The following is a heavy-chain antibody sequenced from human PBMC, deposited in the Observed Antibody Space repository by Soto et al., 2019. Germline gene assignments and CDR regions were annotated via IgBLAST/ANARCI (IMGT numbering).Heavy chain of an antibody. CDR2: IYWDDDK. D-gene: IGHD6-13*01. CDR3: ARVSFVFALGAPYYYYYGMDV. CDR1: GFSLSTSRVG. Sequence: SGPTLVNPTQTLTLTCTFSGFSLSTSRVGVGWIRQPPGKALEWLALIYWDDDKRYSPSLKTRLTITKDTSKNQVVLTMTNMDPVDTATYYCARVSFVFALGAPYYYYYGMDVWGQGTTVTVSS. J-gene: IGHJ6*02. V-gene: IGHV2-5*02.